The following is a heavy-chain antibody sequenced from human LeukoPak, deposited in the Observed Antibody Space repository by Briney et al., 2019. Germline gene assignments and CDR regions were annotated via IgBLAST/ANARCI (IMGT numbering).Heavy chain of an antibody. CDR2: IRYYGSNK. V-gene: IGHV3-30*02. CDR3: AKELGRYAVTTGLFDY. CDR1: GFTFSSYG. D-gene: IGHD4-17*01. Sequence: GGSLRLSCAASGFTFSSYGMHWVRQAPGKGLEGVTFIRYYGSNKYYADSVKGRFTISRDNSKNTLYVQMNGLRGEDTAVYYFAKELGRYAVTTGLFDYWGQGNLVTVSS. J-gene: IGHJ4*02.